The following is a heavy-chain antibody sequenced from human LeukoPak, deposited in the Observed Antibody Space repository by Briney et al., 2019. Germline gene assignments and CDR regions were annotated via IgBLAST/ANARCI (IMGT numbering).Heavy chain of an antibody. D-gene: IGHD2-2*03. V-gene: IGHV3-66*01. Sequence: SGGSLRLSCAASGFTFSSYAMSWVRQAPGKGLEWVSVIYSGGSTYYADSVKGRFTISRDNSKNTLYLQMNSLRAEDTAVYYGARVDYYYGMDVWGQGTTVTVSS. CDR2: IYSGGST. CDR3: ARVDYYYGMDV. CDR1: GFTFSSYA. J-gene: IGHJ6*02.